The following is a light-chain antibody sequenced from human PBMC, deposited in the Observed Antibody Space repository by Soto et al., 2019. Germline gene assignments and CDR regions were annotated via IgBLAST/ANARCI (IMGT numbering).Light chain of an antibody. CDR1: SSDFGGYNY. V-gene: IGLV2-14*03. Sequence: QSALTQPAPVSGSPGQSITISCTGTSSDFGGYNYVSWYQQYPGKVPKLLIYHVSNRPSGVSNRFSGSKSGNTASLTISGLQAEDEADYFCTSFTSDNLYVFGTGTKVTV. J-gene: IGLJ1*01. CDR3: TSFTSDNLYV. CDR2: HVS.